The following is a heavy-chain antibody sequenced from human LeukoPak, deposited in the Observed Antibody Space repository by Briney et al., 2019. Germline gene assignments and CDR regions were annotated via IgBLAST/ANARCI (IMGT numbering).Heavy chain of an antibody. CDR1: GGSISSYY. CDR3: ATSRQLLDNWFDP. V-gene: IGHV4-4*07. J-gene: IGHJ5*02. CDR2: IYTSGST. D-gene: IGHD2-2*01. Sequence: PSETLSLTCTVSGGSISSYYWSWIRQPAGKGLECIGHIYTSGSTNYNPSLKSRVTMSVDTSKNQFSLKLSSVTAADTAVYYCATSRQLLDNWFDPWGQGTLVTVSS.